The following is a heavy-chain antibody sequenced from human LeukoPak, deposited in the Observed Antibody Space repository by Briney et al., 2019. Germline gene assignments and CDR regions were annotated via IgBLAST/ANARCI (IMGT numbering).Heavy chain of an antibody. CDR1: GYSFTSYW. CDR3: ARRVSRTYWYFDL. D-gene: IGHD6-13*01. J-gene: IGHJ2*01. Sequence: GESLRISFKGSGYSFTSYWISWGRQMPGKGLEWMGRIDPSDSYTNYSPSFQGHVTISADKSISTAYLQWSSLKASDTAMYYCARRVSRTYWYFDLWGRGTLVTVSS. CDR2: IDPSDSYT. V-gene: IGHV5-10-1*01.